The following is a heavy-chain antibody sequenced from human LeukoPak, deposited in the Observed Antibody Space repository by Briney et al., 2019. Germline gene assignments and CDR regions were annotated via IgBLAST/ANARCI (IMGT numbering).Heavy chain of an antibody. J-gene: IGHJ3*02. V-gene: IGHV3-23*01. CDR1: GFSFSSYW. CDR2: ISGSGGST. D-gene: IGHD1-26*01. Sequence: PGGSLRLSCAASGFSFSSYWMSWVRQAPGKGLEWVSAISGSGGSTYYADSVKGRFTISRDNSKNTLYLQMNRLRAEDTAVYYCAKVVGGSPWNAFDIWGQGTMVTVSS. CDR3: AKVVGGSPWNAFDI.